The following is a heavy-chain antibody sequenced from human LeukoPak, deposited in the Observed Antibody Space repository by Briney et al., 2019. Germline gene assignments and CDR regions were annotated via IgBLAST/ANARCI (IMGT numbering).Heavy chain of an antibody. Sequence: GGSLRVSCAASGFTFSRYSMSWVRQAPGKGLEWVSSISSSSSYIYYADSVKGRFTISRDNAKNSLCLQMNSLRAEDTAVYYCASARNLDYWGQGTLVTVSS. CDR3: ASARNLDY. CDR2: ISSSSSYI. D-gene: IGHD1-14*01. CDR1: GFTFSRYS. V-gene: IGHV3-21*01. J-gene: IGHJ4*02.